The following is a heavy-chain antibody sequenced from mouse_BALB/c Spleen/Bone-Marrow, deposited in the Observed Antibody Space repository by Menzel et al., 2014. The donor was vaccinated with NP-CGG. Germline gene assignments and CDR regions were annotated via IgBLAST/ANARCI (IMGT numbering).Heavy chain of an antibody. J-gene: IGHJ2*01. D-gene: IGHD4-1*01. Sequence: EVKVVESGGGLVQPGGSLRLSCVTSGFTFIDYYMNWVRQPPGKALEWVGFIRNKGYGYTTEYSASVKGRFTISRDNSQSILYLQMNTLRAEDSATYYCTGDMGGILFDSWGQGTTLTVSS. CDR3: TGDMGGILFDS. V-gene: IGHV7-3*02. CDR2: IRNKGYGYTT. CDR1: GFTFIDYY.